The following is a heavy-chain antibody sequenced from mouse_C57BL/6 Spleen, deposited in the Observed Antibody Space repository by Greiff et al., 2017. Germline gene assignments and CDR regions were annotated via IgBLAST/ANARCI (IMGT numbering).Heavy chain of an antibody. Sequence: QVHVKQPGAELVKPGASVKLSCKASGYTFTSYWMHWVKQRPGRGLEWIGRIDPNSGGTKYNEKFKSKATLTVDKPSSTAYMQLSSLTSEDSAVYYCARESTYGSSPWFAYWGQGTLVTVSA. CDR3: ARESTYGSSPWFAY. D-gene: IGHD1-1*01. J-gene: IGHJ3*01. CDR2: IDPNSGGT. V-gene: IGHV1-72*01. CDR1: GYTFTSYW.